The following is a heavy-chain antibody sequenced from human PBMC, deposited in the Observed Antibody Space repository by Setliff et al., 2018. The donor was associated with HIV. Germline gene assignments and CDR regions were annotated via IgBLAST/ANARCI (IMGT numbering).Heavy chain of an antibody. CDR2: MFYSGAS. CDR3: ARGRRLGDYEI. V-gene: IGHV4-59*11. CDR1: GDSMSSHY. Sequence: LSLTCTVSGDSMSSHYWTWIRQPPGKGLEWIGYMFYSGASNYNPSLKSRVTMSVDTSNNHFSLKLTSVTAADTAVYYCARGRRLGDYEIWGPGTLVTVSS. J-gene: IGHJ3*02. D-gene: IGHD2-21*01.